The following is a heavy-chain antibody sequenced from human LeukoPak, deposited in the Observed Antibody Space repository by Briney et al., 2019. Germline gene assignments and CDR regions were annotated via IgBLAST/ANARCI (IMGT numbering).Heavy chain of an antibody. J-gene: IGHJ4*02. CDR1: GFTFSAYS. CDR3: ARADTMIVVVKGGYYFDY. CDR2: ISSSSSYI. D-gene: IGHD3-22*01. Sequence: PGGSLRLSCAASGFTFSAYSMNWVRQAPGKGLEWVSSISSSSSYIYYADSVKGRSTISRDNAKNSLYLQMNSLRAEDTAVYYCARADTMIVVVKGGYYFDYWGQGTLVTVSS. V-gene: IGHV3-21*01.